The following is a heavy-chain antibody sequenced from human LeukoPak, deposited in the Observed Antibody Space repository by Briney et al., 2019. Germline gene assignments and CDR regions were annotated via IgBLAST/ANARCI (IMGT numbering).Heavy chain of an antibody. CDR1: GGSFSGYY. D-gene: IGHD5-18*01. CDR3: ARKIQLWFGHCYYYGMDV. V-gene: IGHV4-34*01. CDR2: INYSGST. Sequence: TSETLSLTCAVYGGSFSGYYWSWIRQPPGKGLEWIGEINYSGSTNYNPSLKSRVTISVDTSKNQFSLKLSSVTAADTAVYYCARKIQLWFGHCYYYGMDVWGQGTTVTVSS. J-gene: IGHJ6*02.